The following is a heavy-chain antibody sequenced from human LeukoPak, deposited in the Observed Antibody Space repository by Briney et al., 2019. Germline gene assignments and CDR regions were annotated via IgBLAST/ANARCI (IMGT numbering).Heavy chain of an antibody. CDR2: ISYDGSNK. CDR1: GFTFSSYA. Sequence: GGSLRLSCAASGFTFSSYAMHWVRQAPGKGLEWVAVISYDGSNKYYADSVKGRFTISRDNSKNTLYLQMNSLRAEDTAVYYCARDYGGNSFFDYWGQGTLVTVSP. V-gene: IGHV3-30-3*01. CDR3: ARDYGGNSFFDY. J-gene: IGHJ4*02. D-gene: IGHD4-23*01.